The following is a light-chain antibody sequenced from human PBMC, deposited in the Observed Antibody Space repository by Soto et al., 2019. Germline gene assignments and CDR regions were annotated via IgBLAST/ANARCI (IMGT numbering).Light chain of an antibody. J-gene: IGKJ1*01. V-gene: IGKV1-5*03. CDR2: KAS. Sequence: SHSTHSRSTLSSSVGDRVTITCPASQSISSWLAWYQQKPGKAPKLLIYKASSLESGVPSRFSGSGSGTEFTLTISSLQPDDFATYYCQQYNSYSGTFGQGTKVDIK. CDR3: QQYNSYSGT. CDR1: QSISSW.